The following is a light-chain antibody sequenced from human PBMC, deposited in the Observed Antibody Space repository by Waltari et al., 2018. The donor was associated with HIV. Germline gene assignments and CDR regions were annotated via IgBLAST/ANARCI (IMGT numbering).Light chain of an antibody. V-gene: IGKV4-1*01. CDR3: QQYYSTPPT. CDR1: QSVLYTSNNNNF. Sequence: DIVMTQSPDSLAVSLGERATIHCKSSQSVLYTSNNNNFFAWYQQTPGQPPKLLISWASTRESGVPDRFSGSGSETDFTLTISSLQAEDVAVYYCQQYYSTPPTFGGGTKVEIK. CDR2: WAS. J-gene: IGKJ4*01.